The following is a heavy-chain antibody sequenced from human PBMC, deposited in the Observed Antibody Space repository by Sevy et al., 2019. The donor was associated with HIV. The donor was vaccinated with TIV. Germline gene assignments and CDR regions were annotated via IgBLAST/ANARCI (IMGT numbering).Heavy chain of an antibody. V-gene: IGHV3-30*02. CDR3: AKDSVARNLHFDY. D-gene: IGHD6-19*01. J-gene: IGHJ4*02. CDR1: GFTFSRYG. Sequence: EGSLRLSCAASGFTFSRYGMHWVRQAPGKGLEWVASIRFDGNNKHYVDSVMGRFTISRDDSKNTLYLQMNSLRSEDTAVYYCAKDSVARNLHFDYWGQGALVTVSS. CDR2: IRFDGNNK.